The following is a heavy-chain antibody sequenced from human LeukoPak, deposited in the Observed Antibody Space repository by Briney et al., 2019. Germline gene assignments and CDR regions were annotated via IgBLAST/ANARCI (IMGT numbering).Heavy chain of an antibody. Sequence: ASVKVSCKASGYTFTSYGINWVRQATGQGLEWMGWMNPNSGNTGYAQKFQGRVTMTRNTSISTAYMELSSLRSEDTAVYYCARASRIHVLRFLEWLSYWGQGTLVTVSS. CDR2: MNPNSGNT. J-gene: IGHJ4*02. D-gene: IGHD3-3*01. CDR1: GYTFTSYG. CDR3: ARASRIHVLRFLEWLSY. V-gene: IGHV1-8*01.